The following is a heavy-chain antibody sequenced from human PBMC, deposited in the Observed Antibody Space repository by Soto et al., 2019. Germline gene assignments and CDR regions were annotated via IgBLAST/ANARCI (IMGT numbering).Heavy chain of an antibody. CDR1: GFTFSSYA. CDR2: ISAGDDST. CDR3: AKTIAVAKSFFDY. D-gene: IGHD6-19*01. J-gene: IGHJ4*02. Sequence: PGGSLRLSCAASGFTFSSYAMSWVRQAPGKGLEWVSTISAGDDSTNYADSVKGRFTISRDNSKTTLYLQMNSLRAEDTAVYFCAKTIAVAKSFFDYWSQGTLVTVSS. V-gene: IGHV3-23*01.